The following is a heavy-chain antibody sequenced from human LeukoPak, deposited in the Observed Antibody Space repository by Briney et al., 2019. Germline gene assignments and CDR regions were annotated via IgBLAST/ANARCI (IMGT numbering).Heavy chain of an antibody. CDR1: GGSFSGYY. CDR2: IYHSGST. D-gene: IGHD3-22*01. CDR3: ARFASSGYYIDY. Sequence: SETLSLTCAVYGGSFSGYYWSWIRQPPGKGLEWLGEIYHSGSTNYNPSLKSRVTISVDKSKNQFSLKLSSVTAADTAVYYCARFASSGYYIDYWGQGTLVTVSS. V-gene: IGHV4-34*01. J-gene: IGHJ4*02.